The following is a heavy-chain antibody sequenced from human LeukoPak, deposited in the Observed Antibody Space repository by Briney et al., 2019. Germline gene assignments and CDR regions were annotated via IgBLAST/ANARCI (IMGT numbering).Heavy chain of an antibody. CDR3: ARGYGDYAWDAFDI. D-gene: IGHD4-17*01. CDR2: IYYSGST. Sequence: KPSETLSLTCTASGGSISSYYWSWIRQPPGKGLEWIGYIYYSGSTNYNPSLKSRVTISVDTSKNQSSLKLSSVTAADTAVYYCARGYGDYAWDAFDIWGQGTMVTVSS. CDR1: GGSISSYY. V-gene: IGHV4-59*01. J-gene: IGHJ3*02.